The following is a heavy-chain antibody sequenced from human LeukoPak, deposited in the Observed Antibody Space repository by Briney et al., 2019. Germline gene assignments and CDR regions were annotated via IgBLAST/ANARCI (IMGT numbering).Heavy chain of an antibody. V-gene: IGHV1-18*01. CDR2: INTYNGNT. J-gene: IGHJ4*02. CDR3: AREGYCSGSDCYLRFLGY. CDR1: GYTFTSHG. Sequence: ASVKVSCKASGYTFTSHGISWVRQAPGQGLEWMGWINTYNGNTNYAQNLQGRVTMTTDTSTSTAYMELRSLRSDDTAVYYCAREGYCSGSDCYLRFLGYWGQGTLVTVSS. D-gene: IGHD2-15*01.